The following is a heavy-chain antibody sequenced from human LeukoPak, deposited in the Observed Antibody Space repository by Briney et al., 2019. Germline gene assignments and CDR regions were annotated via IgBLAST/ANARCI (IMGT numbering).Heavy chain of an antibody. CDR2: INPNSGGT. D-gene: IGHD3-22*01. CDR1: GYTFTGYY. Sequence: ASVKVSCKASGYTFTGYYMHWVRQAPGQGLEWMGWINPNSGGTNYAQKFQGRVTMTRDTSISTAYMELSRLRSDDTAVYYCAIEYYYDSSAIDPWGQGTLVTVSS. J-gene: IGHJ5*02. CDR3: AIEYYYDSSAIDP. V-gene: IGHV1-2*02.